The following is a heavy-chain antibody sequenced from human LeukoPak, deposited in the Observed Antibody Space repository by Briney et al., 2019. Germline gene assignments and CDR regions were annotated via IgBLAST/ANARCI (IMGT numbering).Heavy chain of an antibody. Sequence: GGSLRLSCAASGFTFSSNWMHWVRQAPGKGLVWVSRIKGDGSSTSYADSVKGRFTISRDNSKNTLYLQMNSLRAEDTAVYYCARREYYDSPDYYYYGMDVWGQGTTVTVSS. D-gene: IGHD3-22*01. J-gene: IGHJ6*02. CDR2: IKGDGSST. CDR3: ARREYYDSPDYYYYGMDV. V-gene: IGHV3-74*01. CDR1: GFTFSSNW.